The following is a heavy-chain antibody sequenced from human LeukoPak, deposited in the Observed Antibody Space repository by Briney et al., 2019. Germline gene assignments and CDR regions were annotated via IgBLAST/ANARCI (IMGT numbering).Heavy chain of an antibody. CDR3: ATRNGDYWYFDL. D-gene: IGHD4-17*01. Sequence: SETLSLTCTVSGGSISSYYWSWIRQPPGKGLEWIAYIYYTGSTSYNPSLKSRVTISVDTSKNHFSLRLSSVTEADTAVYYCATRNGDYWYFDLWGRGTLVTVSS. J-gene: IGHJ2*01. CDR1: GGSISSYY. CDR2: IYYTGST. V-gene: IGHV4-59*01.